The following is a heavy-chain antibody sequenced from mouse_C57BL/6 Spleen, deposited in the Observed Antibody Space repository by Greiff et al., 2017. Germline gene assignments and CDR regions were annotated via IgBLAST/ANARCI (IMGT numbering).Heavy chain of an antibody. V-gene: IGHV1-22*01. CDR2: INPNNGGT. Sequence: VQLQQSGPELVKPGASVKMSCKASGYTFTDYNMPWVKQSHGKSLEWIGYINPNNGGTSYNQKFKGKATLTVNKSSSTAYMGLRSLTSEESAVYYCASPAYYSNYWFAYWGQGTLVTVSA. J-gene: IGHJ3*01. D-gene: IGHD2-5*01. CDR3: ASPAYYSNYWFAY. CDR1: GYTFTDYN.